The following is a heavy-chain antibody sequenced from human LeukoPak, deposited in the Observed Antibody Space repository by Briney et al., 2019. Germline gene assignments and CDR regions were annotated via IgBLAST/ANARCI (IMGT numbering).Heavy chain of an antibody. D-gene: IGHD1-26*01. V-gene: IGHV3-53*01. CDR2: IYIGGNT. CDR3: ARAAAGGRSYFDY. CDR1: GFTISSNY. Sequence: GGSLRLSCAASGFTISSNYMSWVRQAPGEGLEWVSVIYIGGNTYYTDSVKGRFIISRNNSKNTVYLQMNSLRDEDTAVYYCARAAAGGRSYFDYWGQGTLVTVSS. J-gene: IGHJ4*02.